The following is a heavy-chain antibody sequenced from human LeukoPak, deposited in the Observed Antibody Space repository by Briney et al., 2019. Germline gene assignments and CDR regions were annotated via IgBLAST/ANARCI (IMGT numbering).Heavy chain of an antibody. CDR2: IGAYNGNT. Sequence: ASVKVSCKASGYTFTSYYMHWVRQAPGQGLEWMGWIGAYNGNTKYGQKLQGRVTMTTDTSTSTAYMELRSLRSDDAAVYYCARDQMNIAAAGAYFDYWGQGTLVTVSS. CDR3: ARDQMNIAAAGAYFDY. D-gene: IGHD6-13*01. V-gene: IGHV1-18*04. J-gene: IGHJ4*02. CDR1: GYTFTSYY.